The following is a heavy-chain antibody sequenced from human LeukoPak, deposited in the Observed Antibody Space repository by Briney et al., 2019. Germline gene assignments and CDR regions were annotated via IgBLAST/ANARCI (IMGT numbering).Heavy chain of an antibody. V-gene: IGHV3-15*01. D-gene: IGHD6-19*01. CDR3: STGEWLVLDY. CDR1: GFTFSSYA. CDR2: IKTKTDGGTT. J-gene: IGHJ4*02. Sequence: PGGSLILSCAASGFTFSSYAMSWVRQAPGKGLEWVGRIKTKTDGGTTDYAAPVKGRFTISREDSKNTVYLQMNSLKTEDTAVYYCSTGEWLVLDYWGQGTLVTVSS.